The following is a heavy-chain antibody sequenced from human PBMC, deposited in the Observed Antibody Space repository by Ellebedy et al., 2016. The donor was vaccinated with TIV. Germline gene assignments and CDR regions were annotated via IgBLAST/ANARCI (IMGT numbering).Heavy chain of an antibody. CDR2: ISSGGSDI. CDR3: ARDLGTAWDSFDI. D-gene: IGHD7-27*01. CDR1: GFTLSSYT. Sequence: GESLKISXAASGFTLSSYTMNWVRQAPGKGLAWVSSISSGGSDIYYGDSVKGRFTISRDNAKNSLYLQMNSLRGDDSAVYYCARDLGTAWDSFDIWGQGTMVTVSS. V-gene: IGHV3-21*01. J-gene: IGHJ3*02.